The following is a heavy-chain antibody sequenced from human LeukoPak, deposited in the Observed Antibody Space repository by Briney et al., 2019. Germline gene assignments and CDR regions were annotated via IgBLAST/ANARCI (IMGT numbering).Heavy chain of an antibody. D-gene: IGHD4-17*01. CDR3: ARDICGYDYGVWWFDP. V-gene: IGHV4-4*07. CDR1: GVSISSYY. J-gene: IGHJ5*02. Sequence: SETLSLTCTVSGVSISSYYWSWIRQPAGKGLEWIGRIYTSGSTNYNPSLKSRVTMSVDTSKNQFSLKLSSVTAADTAVYYCARDICGYDYGVWWFDPWGQGTLVTVSS. CDR2: IYTSGST.